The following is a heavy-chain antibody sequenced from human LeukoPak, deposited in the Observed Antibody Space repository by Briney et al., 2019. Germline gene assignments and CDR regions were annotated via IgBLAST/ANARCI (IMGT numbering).Heavy chain of an antibody. V-gene: IGHV3-30-3*01. Sequence: GGSLRLSCAASGCTFSSYAMHWGRQAPGKGLEWVAVISYDGSNKYYADSVKGRFTISRDNSKNTLYLQMNSLRAEDTAVYYCARGLVDTAMAPDYWGQGTLVTVSS. CDR3: ARGLVDTAMAPDY. CDR1: GCTFSSYA. D-gene: IGHD5-18*01. CDR2: ISYDGSNK. J-gene: IGHJ4*02.